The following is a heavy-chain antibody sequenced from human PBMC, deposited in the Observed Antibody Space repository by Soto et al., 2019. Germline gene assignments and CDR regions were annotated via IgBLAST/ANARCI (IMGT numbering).Heavy chain of an antibody. V-gene: IGHV3-23*01. J-gene: IGHJ4*02. D-gene: IGHD3-10*01. CDR3: AKDRDYPRDYFHY. CDR1: GFTLGRYG. Sequence: PGGSLRLSCAASGFTLGRYGMSWVRQAPGKGLEWVSAVSPNGQGIYYADSVRGRFTISRDFSKNTVFLHMDSLRAEYTAVYYCAKDRDYPRDYFHYWGQGTLVTVSS. CDR2: VSPNGQGI.